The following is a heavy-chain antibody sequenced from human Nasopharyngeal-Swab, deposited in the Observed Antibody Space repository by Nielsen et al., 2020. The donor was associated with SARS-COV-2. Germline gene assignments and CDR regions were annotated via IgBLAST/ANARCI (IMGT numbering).Heavy chain of an antibody. J-gene: IGHJ4*02. CDR1: GYTFTSYA. CDR2: INAGNGNT. D-gene: IGHD4-17*01. V-gene: IGHV1-3*01. CDR3: ARADGDYVHDY. Sequence: ASVKVSCKASGYTFTSYAMNWVRQAPGQRLEWMGWINAGNGNTKYSQKFQGRVTITRDTSASTAYMELSSLRSEDTAVYYCARADGDYVHDYWGQGTLVTVSS.